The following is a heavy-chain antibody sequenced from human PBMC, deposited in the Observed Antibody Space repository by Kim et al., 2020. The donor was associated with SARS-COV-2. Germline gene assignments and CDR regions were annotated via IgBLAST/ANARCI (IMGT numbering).Heavy chain of an antibody. D-gene: IGHD3-22*01. Sequence: GRFTISRDNAKNSLYLQMNSLRAEDTAVYYCARNLYYYDSSGYYENAFDIWGQGTMVTVSS. CDR3: ARNLYYYDSSGYYENAFDI. J-gene: IGHJ3*02. V-gene: IGHV3-11*03.